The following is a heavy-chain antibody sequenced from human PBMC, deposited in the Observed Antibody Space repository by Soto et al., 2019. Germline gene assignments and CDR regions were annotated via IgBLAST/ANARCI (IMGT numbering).Heavy chain of an antibody. CDR2: IYYSGST. D-gene: IGHD3-3*01. Sequence: PSETLSLTCTVSCGSISSSSYYWGWIRQPPGKGLEWIGSIYYSGSTYYNPSLKSRVTISVDTSKNQFSLKLSSVTAADTAVYYCARHTREESITIFGVAFDYWGQGTLVTVSS. J-gene: IGHJ4*02. CDR1: CGSISSSSYY. CDR3: ARHTREESITIFGVAFDY. V-gene: IGHV4-39*01.